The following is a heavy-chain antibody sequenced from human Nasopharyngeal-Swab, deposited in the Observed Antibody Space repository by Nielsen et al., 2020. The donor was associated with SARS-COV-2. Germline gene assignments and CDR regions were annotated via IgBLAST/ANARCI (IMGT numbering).Heavy chain of an antibody. Sequence: GASLKISSKGSGYCFTCYWIGLLRPMPGKGLEWMGIIYPGDTDTRYSPFFQGQVIITDDKSISTAYLQWSSLKASDTVMYYCARRVASITGSGEYYVDYWGQGTLVTVSS. CDR1: GYCFTCYW. CDR3: ARRVASITGSGEYYVDY. CDR2: IYPGDTDT. V-gene: IGHV5-51*01. J-gene: IGHJ4*02. D-gene: IGHD1-20*01.